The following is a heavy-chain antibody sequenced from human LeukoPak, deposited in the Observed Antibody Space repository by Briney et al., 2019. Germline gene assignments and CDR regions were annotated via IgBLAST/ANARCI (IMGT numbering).Heavy chain of an antibody. CDR3: ARGLRFLEWSNLDY. D-gene: IGHD3-3*01. V-gene: IGHV3-30-3*01. Sequence: GGSLRLSCAASGFTFSSYAMHWVRQAPGKGLEWVAVISYDGSNKYYADSVKGRFTISRDNSKNTLYLQMNSLRAEDTAVYYCARGLRFLEWSNLDYWGQGTLVTVSS. CDR2: ISYDGSNK. J-gene: IGHJ4*02. CDR1: GFTFSSYA.